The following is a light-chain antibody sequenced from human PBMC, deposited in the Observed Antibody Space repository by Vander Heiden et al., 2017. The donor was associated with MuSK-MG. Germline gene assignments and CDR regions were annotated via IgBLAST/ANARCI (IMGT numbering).Light chain of an antibody. CDR1: QSVSGRY. CDR3: QQYGSSPPYT. Sequence: ETVLTQSPGTLSLSPGERATLSCRASQSVSGRYLAWYQQKPGQAPRLLIYGASSRATGIPDRFSGSGSGTDFTLTISRREPEDFGVYYCQQYGSSPPYTFGQGTKLEIK. V-gene: IGKV3-20*01. J-gene: IGKJ2*01. CDR2: GAS.